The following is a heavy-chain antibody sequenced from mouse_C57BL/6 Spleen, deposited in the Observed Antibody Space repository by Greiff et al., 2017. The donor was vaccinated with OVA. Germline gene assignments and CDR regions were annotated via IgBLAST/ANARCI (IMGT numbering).Heavy chain of an antibody. CDR3: ARWGQLRLPDY. V-gene: IGHV1-81*01. D-gene: IGHD3-2*02. J-gene: IGHJ2*01. CDR2: IYPRSGNT. CDR1: GYTFTSYG. Sequence: QVQLKESGAELARPGASVKLSCKASGYTFTSYGISWVKQRTGQGLEWIGEIYPRSGNTYYNEKFKGKATLTADKSSSTAYMELRSLTSEDSAVYFCARWGQLRLPDYWGQGTTLTVSS.